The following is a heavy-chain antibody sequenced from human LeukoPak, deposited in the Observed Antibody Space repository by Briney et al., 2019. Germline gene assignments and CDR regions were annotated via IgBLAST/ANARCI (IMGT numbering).Heavy chain of an antibody. CDR2: IIPILGIA. CDR3: ARGTYYYDSSGSNPRWDYFDY. Sequence: SVKVSCKASGGTFSSYTISWVRQAPGQGLEWMGRIIPILGIANYAQKFQGRATITADKSTSTAYMELSSLRSEDTAVYYCARGTYYYDSSGSNPRWDYFDYWGQGTLVTVSS. J-gene: IGHJ4*02. CDR1: GGTFSSYT. D-gene: IGHD3-22*01. V-gene: IGHV1-69*02.